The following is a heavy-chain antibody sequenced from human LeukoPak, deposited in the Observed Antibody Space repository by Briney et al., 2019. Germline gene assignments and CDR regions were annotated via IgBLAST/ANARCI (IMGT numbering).Heavy chain of an antibody. CDR2: ISGSGGST. CDR1: GFTFSSYA. J-gene: IGHJ4*02. D-gene: IGHD3-22*01. CDR3: AKDPELYSSGYYYTMGGYDFDY. Sequence: GGSLRLSCAASGFTFSSYAMSWVRQAPGKGLEWVSAISGSGGSTYYADSVKGRFTISRDNSKNTLYLQMNSLRAEDTAVYYCAKDPELYSSGYYYTMGGYDFDYWGQGTLVTVSS. V-gene: IGHV3-23*01.